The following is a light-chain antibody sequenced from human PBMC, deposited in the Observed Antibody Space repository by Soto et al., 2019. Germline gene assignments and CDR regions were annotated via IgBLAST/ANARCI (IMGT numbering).Light chain of an antibody. CDR1: KNDIGVYDF. V-gene: IGLV2-8*01. CDR2: EVV. CDR3: KSYAGSNTYV. Sequence: QSVLTQPPSASGSPGQSVTISCTGTKNDIGVYDFVSWYQHHPGKAPRLIIYEVVQRPSGVPDRFSGSKSGNTASLTVSGLQGADEADYFCKSYAGSNTYVFGSGTKV. J-gene: IGLJ1*01.